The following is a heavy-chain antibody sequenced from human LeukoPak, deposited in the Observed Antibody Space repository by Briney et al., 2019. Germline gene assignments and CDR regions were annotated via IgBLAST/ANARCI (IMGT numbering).Heavy chain of an antibody. CDR2: IQDDERNI. CDR3: ARDQEGLGEELGFDL. CDR1: RFSLSSHA. Sequence: TGGSLRLSCVAFRFSLSSHAMHWVRQAPGKGLEWVAFIQDDERNIYYAGSVKGRFTISRDNSKNTVYLQMNSLRAEDTAVYYCARDQEGLGEELGFDLWGRGTLVTASS. J-gene: IGHJ2*01. D-gene: IGHD3-16*01. V-gene: IGHV3-30*02.